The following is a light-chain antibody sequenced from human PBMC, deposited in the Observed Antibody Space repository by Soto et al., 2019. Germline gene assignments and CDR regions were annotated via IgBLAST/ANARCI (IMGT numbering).Light chain of an antibody. CDR1: HSVNSY. CDR2: DAS. Sequence: EIVLTQSPATLSLSPGERATLSCRASHSVNSYLAWYQQKPGQAPRLLIYDASKRATDLPARFSGSESGTDFTLTISSLEPEDFAVYYCQQRSEWPPLTFGGGTKMEIK. CDR3: QQRSEWPPLT. J-gene: IGKJ4*01. V-gene: IGKV3-11*01.